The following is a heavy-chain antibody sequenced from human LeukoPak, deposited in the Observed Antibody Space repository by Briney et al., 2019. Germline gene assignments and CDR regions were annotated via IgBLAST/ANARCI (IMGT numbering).Heavy chain of an antibody. J-gene: IGHJ4*02. Sequence: PGGSLRLSCAASGFTFSSYGMSWVRQAPGKGLEWVSAISGSGGSTYYADSVKGRFTISRDNSKNTLYLQMNSLRAEDTAVYYCARDLFRGPKRFDYWGQGTLVTVSS. D-gene: IGHD3-10*01. CDR2: ISGSGGST. V-gene: IGHV3-23*01. CDR3: ARDLFRGPKRFDY. CDR1: GFTFSSYG.